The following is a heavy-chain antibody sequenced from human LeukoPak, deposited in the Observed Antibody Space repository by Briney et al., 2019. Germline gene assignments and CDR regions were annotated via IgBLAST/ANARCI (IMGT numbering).Heavy chain of an antibody. CDR3: ARERYDYVWGSSRYFFDH. J-gene: IGHJ4*02. V-gene: IGHV3-11*01. Sequence: GGSLRLSCAASGFTFSDYYMSWIRQAPGKGLEWVSYISSSGTTIKYADSVKGRFTISRDNAKNSLYLQVNSLRAEDTAVYYCARERYDYVWGSSRYFFDHWGQGTLVTVPS. CDR1: GFTFSDYY. D-gene: IGHD3-16*02. CDR2: ISSSGTTI.